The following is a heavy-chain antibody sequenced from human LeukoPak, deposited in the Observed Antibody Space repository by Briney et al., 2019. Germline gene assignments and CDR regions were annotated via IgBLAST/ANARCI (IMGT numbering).Heavy chain of an antibody. CDR3: AKIGVSGYESDY. CDR2: ISYDGSNK. D-gene: IGHD3-22*01. V-gene: IGHV3-30*18. J-gene: IGHJ4*02. Sequence: GRSLRLSCAASGFTFSSYGMHWVRQAPGKGLEWVAVISYDGSNKYYADSVKGRFTISRDNSKNTLYLQMNSLRAEDTAVYYCAKIGVSGYESDYWGQGTLVTVSS. CDR1: GFTFSSYG.